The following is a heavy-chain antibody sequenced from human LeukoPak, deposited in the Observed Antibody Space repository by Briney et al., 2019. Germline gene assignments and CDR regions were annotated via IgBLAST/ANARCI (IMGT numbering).Heavy chain of an antibody. CDR1: GFTFSNYW. CDR3: ARDSPDSDFDY. V-gene: IGHV3-7*01. J-gene: IGHJ4*02. CDR2: IKQDGSEK. Sequence: GGSLRLSCAASGFTFSNYWMSWVRQAPGKGLEWVANIKQDGSEKYYVDSVKGRFTISRDNAKNSLYLQMNSLRAGDTAVYYCARDSPDSDFDYWGQGTLVTVSS.